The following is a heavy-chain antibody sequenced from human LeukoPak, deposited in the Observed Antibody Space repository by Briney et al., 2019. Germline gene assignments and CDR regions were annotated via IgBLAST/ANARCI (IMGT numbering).Heavy chain of an antibody. V-gene: IGHV3-53*01. CDR3: ARGLTIFGVVTHFDY. J-gene: IGHJ4*02. Sequence: GGSLRLSCAASGFTVSSNYMSWVRQAPGKGLEWVSLIYSGGSTYYADSVKGRFTISRDNSKNTLYLQMNSLRAEDTAVSYCARGLTIFGVVTHFDYWGQGTLVTVSS. D-gene: IGHD3-3*01. CDR2: IYSGGST. CDR1: GFTVSSNY.